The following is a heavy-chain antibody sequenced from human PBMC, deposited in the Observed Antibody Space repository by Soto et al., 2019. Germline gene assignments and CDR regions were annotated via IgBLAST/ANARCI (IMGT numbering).Heavy chain of an antibody. J-gene: IGHJ4*02. CDR2: INHSGST. V-gene: IGHV4-34*01. Sequence: QVQLQQWGAGLLKPSETLSITCAVYGGSFSGYYWSWIRQPPGKGLEWIGEINHSGSTNYNPSLKSRVPISVDTSKNQFSLKLSSVSAADTAVYYCARGTGVTVIVVASPGIEYWGQGTLVTVSS. CDR1: GGSFSGYY. CDR3: ARGTGVTVIVVASPGIEY. D-gene: IGHD3-22*01.